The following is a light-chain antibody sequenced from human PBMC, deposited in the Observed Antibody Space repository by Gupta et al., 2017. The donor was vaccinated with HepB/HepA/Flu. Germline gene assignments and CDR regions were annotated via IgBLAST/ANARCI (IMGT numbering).Light chain of an antibody. V-gene: IGKV3-15*01. J-gene: IGKJ5*01. CDR2: GAS. CDR1: QSVSSN. Sequence: EIVMTQSPATLSVSPGERATLSCRASQSVSSNLAWYQQKPGQAPRLLIYGASSRATGIPARFSGSGSGTEFTLTSSSRQSEDFAVYYCQQYNNWVTFGQGTQVEIK. CDR3: QQYNNWVT.